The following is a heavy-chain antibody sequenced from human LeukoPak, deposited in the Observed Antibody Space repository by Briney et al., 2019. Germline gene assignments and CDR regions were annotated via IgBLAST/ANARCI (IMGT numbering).Heavy chain of an antibody. CDR3: ARDPYCSGGSCWGSYFDY. J-gene: IGHJ4*02. Sequence: GAAVKVSCKASGYTFTSYYMHWVRQAPGQGLEWMGGIIPIFGTANYAQKLQGRVTMTTDTSTSTAYMELRSLRSDDTAVYYCARDPYCSGGSCWGSYFDYWGQGTLVTVSS. V-gene: IGHV1-18*04. CDR1: GYTFTSYY. D-gene: IGHD2-15*01. CDR2: IIPIFGTA.